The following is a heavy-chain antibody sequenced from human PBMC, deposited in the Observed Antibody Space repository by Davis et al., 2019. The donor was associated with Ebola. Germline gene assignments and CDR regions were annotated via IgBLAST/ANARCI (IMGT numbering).Heavy chain of an antibody. J-gene: IGHJ6*04. D-gene: IGHD2-21*01. CDR1: GFTFSSYA. CDR2: ISYDGSNK. CDR3: ATAYGPLGGGMDV. V-gene: IGHV3-30*04. Sequence: GESLKISCAASGFTFSSYAMHWVRQAPGKGLEWVAVISYDGSNKYYADSVKGRFTISRDNSKNTLYLQMNSLRAEDTAVYYCATAYGPLGGGMDVWGKGTTVTVSS.